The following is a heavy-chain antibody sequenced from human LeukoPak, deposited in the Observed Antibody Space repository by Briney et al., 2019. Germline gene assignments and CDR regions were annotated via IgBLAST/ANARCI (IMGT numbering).Heavy chain of an antibody. Sequence: ASVKVSCKASGYTFTSYYMHWVRQAPGQGLEWMGIINPSGGSTSYAQKFQGRVTMTRDTSTSTVYMELSSLRSEDTAVYYCARDSPIYDSSGYYYEALYYYYGMDVWGQGTTVTVSS. CDR1: GYTFTSYY. CDR3: ARDSPIYDSSGYYYEALYYYYGMDV. D-gene: IGHD3-22*01. V-gene: IGHV1-46*01. J-gene: IGHJ6*02. CDR2: INPSGGST.